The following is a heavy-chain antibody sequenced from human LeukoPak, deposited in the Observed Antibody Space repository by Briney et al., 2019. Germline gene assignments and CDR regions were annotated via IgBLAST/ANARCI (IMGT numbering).Heavy chain of an antibody. D-gene: IGHD1-26*01. Sequence: ASVKVTCKASGYTFTSNYIHWVRQAPGQGLEWMGIINPSGGSTSYAQKFQGRVTMTRDTSTSTVYMELSSLRSEDTAVYYCAREGVGATEGSSDYWGQGTLVTVSS. CDR3: AREGVGATEGSSDY. V-gene: IGHV1-46*01. J-gene: IGHJ4*02. CDR2: INPSGGST. CDR1: GYTFTSNY.